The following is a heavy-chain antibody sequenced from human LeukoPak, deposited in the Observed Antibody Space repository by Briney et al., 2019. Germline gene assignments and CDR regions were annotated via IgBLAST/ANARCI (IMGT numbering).Heavy chain of an antibody. D-gene: IGHD3-10*01. J-gene: IGHJ4*02. V-gene: IGHV3-23*01. CDR3: ARDRGPRTGLMVREAYDY. CDR1: GFTFSSYG. CDR2: IGGRDGST. Sequence: PGGSLRLSCAASGFTFSSYGMSWVRQAPGKGLEWVSAIGGRDGSTNYADSVKGRFSISRDNAKNTLYLQMSSLRAEDTAVYYCARDRGPRTGLMVREAYDYWGQGTLVTVSS.